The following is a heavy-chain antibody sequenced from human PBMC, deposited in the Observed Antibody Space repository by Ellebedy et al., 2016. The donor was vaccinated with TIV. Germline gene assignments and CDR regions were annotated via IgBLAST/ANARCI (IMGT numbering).Heavy chain of an antibody. J-gene: IGHJ4*02. CDR2: ISAYRGDT. Sequence: ASVKVSCKASGYTFTSFGISWLRQAPGQGLEWMGWISAYRGDTHYAQNFRGRVTMNTDTSTSTGYVELRSLRSDDTAVYYCASVIGLRDFDGATCSPPPPLDYWGQGTLVTVSS. D-gene: IGHD4/OR15-4a*01. V-gene: IGHV1-18*04. CDR1: GYTFTSFG. CDR3: ASVIGLRDFDGATCSPPPPLDY.